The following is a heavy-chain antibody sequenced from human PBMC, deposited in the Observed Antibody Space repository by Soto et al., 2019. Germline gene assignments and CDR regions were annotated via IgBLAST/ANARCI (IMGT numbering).Heavy chain of an antibody. CDR1: GGSVNGYY. CDR3: ARVPYYTKAFDI. J-gene: IGHJ3*02. CDR2: INHTGGT. V-gene: IGHV4-34*10. D-gene: IGHD2-2*02. Sequence: PSETLSLTCAVYGGSVNGYYWNWIRQPPGKGLEWIGEINHTGGTHYNPSLKSRVTMSVDTSKNQFSLKLSSVTAADTAVYYCARVPYYTKAFDIWGQGTMVTVSS.